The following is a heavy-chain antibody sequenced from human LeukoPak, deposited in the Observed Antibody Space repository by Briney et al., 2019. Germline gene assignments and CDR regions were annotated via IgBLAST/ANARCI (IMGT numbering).Heavy chain of an antibody. CDR3: ARETPRRGETRDGYR. CDR2: ISGSGGST. D-gene: IGHD5-24*01. CDR1: GFTFSSYA. Sequence: GGSLRLSCAASGFTFSSYAMSWVRQAPGKGLEWVSAISGSGGSTYYADSVKGRFTISRGNPKNLLFLQINSLRDEDSAVYYCARETPRRGETRDGYRWGQGTVVTVSS. V-gene: IGHV3-23*01. J-gene: IGHJ4*02.